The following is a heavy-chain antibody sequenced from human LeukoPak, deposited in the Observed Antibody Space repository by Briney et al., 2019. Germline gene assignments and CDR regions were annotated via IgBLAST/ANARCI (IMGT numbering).Heavy chain of an antibody. D-gene: IGHD4-17*01. CDR2: IYYSGST. V-gene: IGHV4-39*01. CDR1: GGSISSSSYY. CDR3: ARPTDPPADAFDI. J-gene: IGHJ3*02. Sequence: SETLSLTCTVSGGSISSSSYYWGWIRQPPGKGLEWIGSIYYSGSTYYNPSLKSRVTISVDTSKNQFSLKLSSVTAADTAVYYCARPTDPPADAFDIWGQGTMVTVSS.